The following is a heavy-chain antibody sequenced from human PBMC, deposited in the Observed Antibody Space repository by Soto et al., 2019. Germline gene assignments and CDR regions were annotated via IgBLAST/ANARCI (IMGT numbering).Heavy chain of an antibody. J-gene: IGHJ6*02. CDR3: ARDVGGSSVYYYYYYGMDV. CDR1: GFTFSSYG. Sequence: HPGGSLRLSCAASGFTFSSYGMHWVRQAPGKGLEWVAVIWYDGSNKYYADSVKGRFTISRDNSKNTLYLQMNSLRAEDTAVYYCARDVGGSSVYYYYYYGMDVWGQGTTVTRLL. V-gene: IGHV3-33*01. CDR2: IWYDGSNK. D-gene: IGHD6-6*01.